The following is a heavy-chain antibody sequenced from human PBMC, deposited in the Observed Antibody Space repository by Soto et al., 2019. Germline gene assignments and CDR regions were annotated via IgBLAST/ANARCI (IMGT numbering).Heavy chain of an antibody. CDR2: ISASGDTV. CDR1: GLPSTGFE. CDR3: SDLRVTGGVDV. V-gene: IGHV3-48*03. J-gene: IGHJ6*02. Sequence: PGGSLRLSCVASGLPSTGFEMNWVRQAPGKGLEWVSYISASGDTVYYADSVKGRFTISRDNAKNTLYLEMNSLRAEDSAGYYVSDLRVTGGVDVRGQGT. D-gene: IGHD5-18*01.